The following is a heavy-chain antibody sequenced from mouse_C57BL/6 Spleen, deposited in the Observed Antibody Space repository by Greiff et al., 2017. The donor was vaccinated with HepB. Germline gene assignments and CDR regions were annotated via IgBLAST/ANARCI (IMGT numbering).Heavy chain of an antibody. V-gene: IGHV1-78*01. D-gene: IGHD2-5*01. CDR1: GYTFTDHT. CDR3: ARLDYSNSWFAY. J-gene: IGHJ3*01. Sequence: VKVVESDAELVKPGASVKISCKVSGYTFTDHTIHWMKQRPEQGLEWIGYIYPRDGSTKYNEKFKGKATLTADKSSSTAYMQLNSLTSEDSAVYFCARLDYSNSWFAYWGQGTLVTVSA. CDR2: IYPRDGST.